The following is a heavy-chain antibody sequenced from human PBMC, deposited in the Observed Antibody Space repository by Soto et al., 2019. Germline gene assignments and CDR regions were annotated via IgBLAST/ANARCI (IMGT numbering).Heavy chain of an antibody. Sequence: QVQLVESGGGLVKPGGSLRLSCAASGFTFSDYYMTWIRQAPGKGLEWVSYISSSSSYTKYADSVKGRFTVSRDNAKKSLYLQMHSLRTEDTAIYYCARTGHGVEQNAFFIWGRGTLVAVSS. CDR2: ISSSSSYT. D-gene: IGHD4-17*01. V-gene: IGHV3-11*06. J-gene: IGHJ3*02. CDR3: ARTGHGVEQNAFFI. CDR1: GFTFSDYY.